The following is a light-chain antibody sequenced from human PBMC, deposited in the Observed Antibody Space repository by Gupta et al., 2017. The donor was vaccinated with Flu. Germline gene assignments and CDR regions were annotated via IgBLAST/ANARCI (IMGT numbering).Light chain of an antibody. V-gene: IGLV1-47*01. CDR3: AVGDDSLGAWV. CDR2: RND. J-gene: IGLJ3*02. Sequence: QSVLTQPPSASGTPGQRVTISSSGSNSNIGGNFVYWFQQVPGTAPKLLIYRNDRRPSGVSDRFSGSKSGTSASLAISGLRSEDEADYYCAVGDDSLGAWVFGGGTKLTVL. CDR1: NSNIGGNF.